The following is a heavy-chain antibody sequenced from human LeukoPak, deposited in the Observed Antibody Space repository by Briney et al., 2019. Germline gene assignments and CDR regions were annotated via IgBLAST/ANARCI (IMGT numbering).Heavy chain of an antibody. J-gene: IGHJ4*02. CDR2: IYPGDSDT. D-gene: IGHD1-7*01. V-gene: IGHV5-51*01. Sequence: GESLQISCKGSGYIFTSYWIGWVRQMPGKGLEWMGIIYPGDSDTRYSPSFQGQVTISADKSISTAYLQWSSLKASDTAMYYCARSITGTTGLFDYWGQGTLVTVSS. CDR1: GYIFTSYW. CDR3: ARSITGTTGLFDY.